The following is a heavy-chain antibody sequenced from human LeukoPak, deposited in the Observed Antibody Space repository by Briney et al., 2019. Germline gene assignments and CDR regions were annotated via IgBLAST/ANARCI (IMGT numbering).Heavy chain of an antibody. CDR1: GFTFSSYA. V-gene: IGHV3-23*01. CDR3: AKENIVVVPAAPYSATFDY. CDR2: ISGSGGST. D-gene: IGHD2-2*01. J-gene: IGHJ4*02. Sequence: GGSLRLSCAASGFTFSSYAMSWVRQAPGKGLEWVSAISGSGGSTYYADSVKGRFSISRDNSKNTLYLQMNSLRAEDTAVYYCAKENIVVVPAAPYSATFDYWGQGTLVTVSS.